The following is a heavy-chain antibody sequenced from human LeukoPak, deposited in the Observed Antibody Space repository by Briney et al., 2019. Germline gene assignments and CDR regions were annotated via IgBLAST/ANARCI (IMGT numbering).Heavy chain of an antibody. CDR2: IWYDGSEK. V-gene: IGHV3-33*01. CDR3: ARNVILGYTGLEY. Sequence: PGRSLRLSYAASGFPFSPYGMQWVRQAPGKGLEWVAAIWYDGSEKYYADSVKGRFTISRDNSKNTLYVQMNSLRAEDTAVYYCARNVILGYTGLEYWGQGTLVTVSS. J-gene: IGHJ4*02. D-gene: IGHD3-16*02. CDR1: GFPFSPYG.